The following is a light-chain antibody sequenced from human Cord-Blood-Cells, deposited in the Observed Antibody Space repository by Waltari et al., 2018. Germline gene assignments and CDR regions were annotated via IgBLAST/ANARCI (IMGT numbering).Light chain of an antibody. CDR1: SSDVGGSNY. CDR3: STYTSSSTYV. J-gene: IGLJ1*01. Sequence: QSALTQPASVSGSPGLSITISCTGTSSDVGGSNYVSWYQQHPGKAPKLMIYDVSNRPSGVSKRYSGSKSGKTASLTISGLQAEDEADYYCSTYTSSSTYVFGTGTKVTVL. V-gene: IGLV2-14*01. CDR2: DVS.